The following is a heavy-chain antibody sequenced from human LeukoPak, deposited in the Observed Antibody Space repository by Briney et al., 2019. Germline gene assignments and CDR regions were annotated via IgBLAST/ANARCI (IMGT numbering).Heavy chain of an antibody. D-gene: IGHD5-18*01. J-gene: IGHJ6*03. CDR1: GYTFTSYG. V-gene: IGHV1-18*01. CDR3: ARECAGYSFTSIYYYYYMDV. CDR2: ISSYNGNT. Sequence: GASVKVSCKASGYTFTSYGISWVRQAPGQGLEGMGWISSYNGNTNYAQRLQGRVTMTTDTSTSTAYMELRSLRSDDTAVYYCARECAGYSFTSIYYYYYMDVWGKGTTVTISS.